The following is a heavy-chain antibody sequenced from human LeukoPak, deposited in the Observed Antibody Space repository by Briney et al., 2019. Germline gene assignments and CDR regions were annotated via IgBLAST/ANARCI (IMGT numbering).Heavy chain of an antibody. CDR3: ARVKSSSWYWAFDI. D-gene: IGHD6-13*01. V-gene: IGHV4-59*01. Sequence: PSETLSLTCTVSGGSISSYYWSWIRQPPGKGLEWIGYIYYSGSTNYNPSLKSRVTISVDTSKNQFSLKLSSVTVADTAVYYCARVKSSSWYWAFDIWGQGTMVTVSS. CDR1: GGSISSYY. J-gene: IGHJ3*02. CDR2: IYYSGST.